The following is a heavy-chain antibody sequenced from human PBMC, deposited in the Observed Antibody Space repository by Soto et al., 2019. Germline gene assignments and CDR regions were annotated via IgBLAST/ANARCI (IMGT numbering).Heavy chain of an antibody. CDR2: IYYSGST. CDR1: GGSISSGDYY. CDR3: AVGSSGYYGVTLGY. V-gene: IGHV4-30-4*01. Sequence: QVQLQESGPGLVKPSQTLSLTCTVSGGSISSGDYYWSWIRQPPGKGLEWIGYIYYSGSTYYNPSLKSRVTIAVDTSKNQFSMKLISVTAADTAVYYWAVGSSGYYGVTLGYWGQGTLVTVSS. J-gene: IGHJ4*02. D-gene: IGHD3-22*01.